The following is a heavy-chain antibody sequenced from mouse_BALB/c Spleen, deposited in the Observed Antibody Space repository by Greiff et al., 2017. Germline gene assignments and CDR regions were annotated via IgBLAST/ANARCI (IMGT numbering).Heavy chain of an antibody. CDR1: GFTFSSYG. D-gene: IGHD4-1*01. J-gene: IGHJ3*01. V-gene: IGHV5-6-3*01. CDR2: INSNGGST. CDR3: ARGFWDLAY. Sequence: EVQLVESGGGLVQPGGSLKLSCAASGFTFSSYGMSWVRQTPDKRLELVATINSNGGSTYYPDSVKGRFTISRDNAKNTLYLQMSSLKSEDTAMYYCARGFWDLAYWGQGTLVTVSA.